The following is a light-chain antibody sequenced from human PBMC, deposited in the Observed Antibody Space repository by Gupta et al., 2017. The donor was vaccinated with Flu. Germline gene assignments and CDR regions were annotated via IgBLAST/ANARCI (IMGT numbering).Light chain of an antibody. V-gene: IGKV1-33*01. J-gene: IGKJ3*01. CDR1: QDISNF. CDR2: DAS. CDR3: QQYASVPPT. Sequence: DIQMTQSPSSLSASVGDRVTITCQASQDISNFLNWYHQKPGKAPNLLIYDASKLEIGVPSRFSGSGAGTDFSFTINSLQPEDVGTYYCQQYASVPPTFGPGTKVEVK.